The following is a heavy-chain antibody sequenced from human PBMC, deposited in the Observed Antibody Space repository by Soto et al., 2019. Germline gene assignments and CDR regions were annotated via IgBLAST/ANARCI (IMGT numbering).Heavy chain of an antibody. D-gene: IGHD2-15*01. CDR2: ISGSGGST. V-gene: IGHV3-23*01. J-gene: IGHJ4*02. CDR1: GFTFSSYA. CDR3: AKNYCSGGSCYSDY. Sequence: EVQLLESGGGLVQPGGSLRLSCAASGFTFSSYAMSWVPQATGKGLEWVSAISGSGGSTYYADSVKGRFTISRDNSKNTLYLQMNSLRAEDTAVYYCAKNYCSGGSCYSDYWGQGTLVTVSS.